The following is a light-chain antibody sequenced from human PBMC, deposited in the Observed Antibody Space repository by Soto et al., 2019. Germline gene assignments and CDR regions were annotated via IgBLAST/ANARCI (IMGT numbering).Light chain of an antibody. Sequence: QSVLTQPASVSGSPGQSITISCTGTISDIGGYEYVSWYQQHPGKAPKLMIYEVSYRPSGVSDRFSGSKSGNTASLTISGLQSEDEADYYCSSYTRTTARGGLFGGGTKLTVL. V-gene: IGLV2-14*01. CDR2: EVS. J-gene: IGLJ2*01. CDR3: SSYTRTTARGGL. CDR1: ISDIGGYEY.